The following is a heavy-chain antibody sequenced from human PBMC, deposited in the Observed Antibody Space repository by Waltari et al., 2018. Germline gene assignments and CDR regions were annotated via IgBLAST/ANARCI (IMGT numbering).Heavy chain of an antibody. V-gene: IGHV3-7*01. CDR3: ARYGDHAAFDI. D-gene: IGHD2-21*02. Sequence: EVQLVESGGGLVQPGGSLRLSCAASGFTFSTYWMSWVRQAPGKGLEWGANIKQDGREKDYVDSVKGRFTMSRDNAKNSLFLQMNSLRGEDTAVYYCARYGDHAAFDIWGQGTMVTVSS. CDR2: IKQDGREK. J-gene: IGHJ3*02. CDR1: GFTFSTYW.